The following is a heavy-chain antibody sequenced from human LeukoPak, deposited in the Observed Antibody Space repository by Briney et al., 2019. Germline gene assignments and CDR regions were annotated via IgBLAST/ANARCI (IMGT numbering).Heavy chain of an antibody. CDR2: IRYDGSNK. CDR3: AKGGNYYYYYGMDV. V-gene: IGHV3-30*02. D-gene: IGHD1-26*01. J-gene: IGHJ6*02. CDR1: GFTFRSYG. Sequence: GGSLRLSCAASGFTFRSYGMHWVRQAPGKGLEWVAFIRYDGSNKYYADSVKGRFTISRDNSKNTLYLQMNSLRAEDTAVYYCAKGGNYYYYYGMDVWGQGTTVTVSS.